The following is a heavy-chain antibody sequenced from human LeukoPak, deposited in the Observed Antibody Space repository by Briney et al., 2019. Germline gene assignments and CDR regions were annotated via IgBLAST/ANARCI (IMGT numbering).Heavy chain of an antibody. CDR3: AIDRGYGDRQGGYYYYGMDV. V-gene: IGHV3-21*01. Sequence: GGSLRLSCAASGFTFSSYSMNWVRQAPGHGLEGVSSISSSSSYIYYADSVKGRFTISRDNAKNSLYLQMNSLRAEDTAVSYCAIDRGYGDRQGGYYYYGMDVWGKGTTVTVSS. J-gene: IGHJ6*04. D-gene: IGHD4-17*01. CDR1: GFTFSSYS. CDR2: ISSSSSYI.